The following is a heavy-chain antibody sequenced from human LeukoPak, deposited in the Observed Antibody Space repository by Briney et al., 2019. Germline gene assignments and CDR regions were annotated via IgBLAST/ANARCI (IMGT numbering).Heavy chain of an antibody. J-gene: IGHJ4*02. CDR2: ISYDGSNK. V-gene: IGHV3-30-3*01. CDR1: GFTFSSYA. Sequence: GGSLRLSCAASGFTFSSYAMHWVRQAPGKGLEWVAVISYDGSNKYYADSVKGRFTISRDNSKNTLYLQMNSLRAEDTAVYYCARSRYSSSWYGSDYWGQGTLVTVSS. D-gene: IGHD6-13*01. CDR3: ARSRYSSSWYGSDY.